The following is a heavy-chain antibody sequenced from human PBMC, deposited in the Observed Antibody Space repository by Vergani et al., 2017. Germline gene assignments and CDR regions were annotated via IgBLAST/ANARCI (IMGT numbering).Heavy chain of an antibody. V-gene: IGHV1-3*01. D-gene: IGHD1-26*01. CDR2: INAGNGNT. J-gene: IGHJ3*02. Sequence: QVQLVQSGAEVKKPGASVKVSCKASGYTFTSYAMHWVRQAPEQRLEWMGWINAGNGNTNYSQKFQGRVTITRDTSASTAYMELSSLRSEDTAVYYCARLQSIVGATTDAFDIWGQGTMVTVSS. CDR3: ARLQSIVGATTDAFDI. CDR1: GYTFTSYA.